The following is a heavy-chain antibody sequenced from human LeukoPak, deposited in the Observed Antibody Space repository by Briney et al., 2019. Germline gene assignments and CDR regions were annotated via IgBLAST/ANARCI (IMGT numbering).Heavy chain of an antibody. D-gene: IGHD3-3*01. CDR3: ARDDFDYNDLVSVIHI. J-gene: IGHJ3*02. CDR1: GGSVNSGRYY. CDR2: IYTSGST. V-gene: IGHV4-61*02. Sequence: SETLSLTCTVSGGSVNSGRYYWSWIRQPAGKGLEWIGRIYTSGSTNYNPSLKSRVTMSVDTSKNQFSLRLSSVTAADTVVYYCARDDFDYNDLVSVIHIWGQGTMVTVSS.